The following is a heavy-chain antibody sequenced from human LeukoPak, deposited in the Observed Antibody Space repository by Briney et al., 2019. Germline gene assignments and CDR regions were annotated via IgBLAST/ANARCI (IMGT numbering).Heavy chain of an antibody. J-gene: IGHJ4*02. CDR2: IYHSGST. D-gene: IGHD6-6*01. CDR1: GYSISSGYY. V-gene: IGHV4-38-2*01. CDR3: ARHQWSIAVFDY. Sequence: SETLSLTCAVSGYSISSGYYWGWSRQPPGKGLEWIGSIYHSGSTYYNPSLKSRVTISVDTSKNQFSLKLSSVTGADTTVYYCARHQWSIAVFDYWGQGTLVTVSS.